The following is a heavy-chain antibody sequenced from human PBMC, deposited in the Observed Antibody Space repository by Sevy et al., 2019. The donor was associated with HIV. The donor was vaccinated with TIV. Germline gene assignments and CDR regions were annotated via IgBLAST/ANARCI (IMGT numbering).Heavy chain of an antibody. V-gene: IGHV1-69*13. Sequence: ASVKVSCKASGGTFYSYAISWVRQAPGQGLEWMGGIIPIFGATNYAQRFKGRVTITADESTSAAYMELSSLRSEDTAVYYCARAEKAVTGTAFDYWGQGTLVTVSS. D-gene: IGHD6-19*01. CDR1: GGTFYSYA. CDR3: ARAEKAVTGTAFDY. J-gene: IGHJ4*02. CDR2: IIPIFGAT.